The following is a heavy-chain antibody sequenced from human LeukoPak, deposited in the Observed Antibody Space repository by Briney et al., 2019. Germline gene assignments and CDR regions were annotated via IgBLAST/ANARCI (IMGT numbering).Heavy chain of an antibody. CDR1: GGSFSGYY. Sequence: SETLSLTCAVYGGSFSGYYWSWIRQPPGKGLEWIGEINHSGSTNYNPSLKSRVTISVDTSKNQFSLKLSSVTAADTAVYYCARSLEGSGYDDAFDIWGQGTMVTVSS. J-gene: IGHJ3*02. CDR2: INHSGST. D-gene: IGHD3-22*01. CDR3: ARSLEGSGYDDAFDI. V-gene: IGHV4-34*01.